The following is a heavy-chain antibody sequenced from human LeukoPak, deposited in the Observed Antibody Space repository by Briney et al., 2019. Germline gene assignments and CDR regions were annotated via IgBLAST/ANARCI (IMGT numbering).Heavy chain of an antibody. CDR2: ISGSGGST. Sequence: GGPLRLSCAASGFTFSSYAMSWVRQAPGKGLEWVSAISGSGGSTYYADSVKGRFTISRDNSKNTLYLQMNSLRAEDTAVYYCAKDVYYYYGMDVWGQGTTVTVSS. CDR1: GFTFSSYA. CDR3: AKDVYYYYGMDV. J-gene: IGHJ6*02. V-gene: IGHV3-23*01.